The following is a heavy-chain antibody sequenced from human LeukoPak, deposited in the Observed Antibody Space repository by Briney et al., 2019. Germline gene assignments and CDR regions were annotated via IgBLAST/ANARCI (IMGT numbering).Heavy chain of an antibody. CDR3: ARELTTVTTRWFDP. V-gene: IGHV4-59*08. J-gene: IGHJ5*02. CDR1: GGSISSDY. D-gene: IGHD4-17*01. Sequence: SETLSLTCTVSGGSISSDYWSWIRQPPGKGLEWIGNIYYSGSTNYNPSLKSRATMSVDTSMNQFSLKLSSVTAADTAVYYCARELTTVTTRWFDPWGQGTLVTVSS. CDR2: IYYSGST.